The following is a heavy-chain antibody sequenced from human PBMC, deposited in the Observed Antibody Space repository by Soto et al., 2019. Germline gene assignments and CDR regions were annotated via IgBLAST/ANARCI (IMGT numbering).Heavy chain of an antibody. Sequence: GGSLRLCCAASRFTFSSYAMSWVRQAPGKEREWVSAISGSGGSTYYADSVKGRCTISRDNSKNTLYLQMTSLRAEDTAVYYCGFNYYGSGSYFGMDVWGQVTTVTVSS. CDR1: RFTFSSYA. CDR2: ISGSGGST. V-gene: IGHV3-23*01. J-gene: IGHJ6*02. CDR3: GFNYYGSGSYFGMDV. D-gene: IGHD3-10*01.